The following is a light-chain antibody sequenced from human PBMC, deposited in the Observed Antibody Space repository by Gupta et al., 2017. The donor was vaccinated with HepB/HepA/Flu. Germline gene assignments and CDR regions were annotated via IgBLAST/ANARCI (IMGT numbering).Light chain of an antibody. Sequence: SYEVTQPPSVSVSPGQTASTSCSGNKLGDKYVYWYQQKSGQSPVMVIYQDTKRPSGIPERFSGSNSGNTATLTISGTQAMDEADYYCQAWDTGTGVFGGGTKLTVI. CDR1: KLGDKY. CDR2: QDT. V-gene: IGLV3-1*01. J-gene: IGLJ3*02. CDR3: QAWDTGTGV.